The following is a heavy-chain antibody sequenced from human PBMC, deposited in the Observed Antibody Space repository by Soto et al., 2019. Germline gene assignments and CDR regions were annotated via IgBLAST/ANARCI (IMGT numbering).Heavy chain of an antibody. J-gene: IGHJ4*02. CDR3: AKDEWNVLVLGLEKSPVDF. V-gene: IGHV1-46*01. CDR2: INPSGGST. Sequence: GASVKVSCKASGYTFTSYYMHWVRQAPGQGLEWMGIINPSGGSTSYAQKFQGRVTISRDNSKNTVYLQMDSLRAEDTAVYYCAKDEWNVLVLGLEKSPVDFWGQGTLVTVSS. CDR1: GYTFTSYY. D-gene: IGHD3-22*01.